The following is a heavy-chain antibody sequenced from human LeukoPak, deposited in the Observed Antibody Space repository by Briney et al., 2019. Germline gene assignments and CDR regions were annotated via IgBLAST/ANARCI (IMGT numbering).Heavy chain of an antibody. V-gene: IGHV4-34*01. CDR2: INHSGST. D-gene: IGHD3-3*01. J-gene: IGHJ4*02. CDR3: ARGRYDFWSGYNFDY. CDR1: GGSFSGYY. Sequence: SETLSLTCAVYGGSFSGYYWSWIRQPPGRGLEWIGEINHSGSTNYNPSLKSRVTISVDTSKNQFSLKLSSVTAADTAVYYCARGRYDFWSGYNFDYWGQGTLVTVSS.